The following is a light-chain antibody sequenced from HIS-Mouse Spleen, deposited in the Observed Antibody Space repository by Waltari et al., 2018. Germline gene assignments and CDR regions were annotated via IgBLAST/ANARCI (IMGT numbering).Light chain of an antibody. CDR1: SSDVGSYNL. J-gene: IGLJ2*01. CDR2: EGS. V-gene: IGLV2-23*03. Sequence: QSALTQPASVSGSPGQSITISCTGTSSDVGSYNLVSWYQQHPGKAPKLRIYEGSKRPSGLSNRFPGSKPGNTASLTISGLQAEDEADYYCCSYAGSSTFEVFGGGTKLTVL. CDR3: CSYAGSSTFEV.